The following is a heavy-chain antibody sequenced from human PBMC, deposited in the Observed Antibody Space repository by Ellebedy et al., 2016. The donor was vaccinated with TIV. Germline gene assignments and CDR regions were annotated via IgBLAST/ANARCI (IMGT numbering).Heavy chain of an antibody. CDR1: GFALANYH. J-gene: IGHJ4*02. D-gene: IGHD6-19*01. CDR2: IWYDGGYK. CDR3: AKQAAVAPDY. V-gene: IGHV3-33*03. Sequence: GESLKISXAASGFALANYHMHWVRQAPGKGLEWVAVIWYDGGYKWYADSVKGRFTISRDNSKNTLYLQMNSLRAEDTAVYYCAKQAAVAPDYWGQGTLVTVSS.